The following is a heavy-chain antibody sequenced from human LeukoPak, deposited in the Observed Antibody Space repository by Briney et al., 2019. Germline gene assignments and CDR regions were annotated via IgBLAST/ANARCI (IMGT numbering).Heavy chain of an antibody. CDR3: VRDGGDFYGSGSYLAY. D-gene: IGHD3-10*01. CDR1: GFTFSSYE. J-gene: IGHJ4*02. Sequence: GGSLRLSCAASGFTFSSYEMNWVRQAPGKGLEWVSYISSSGSTTYYADSVKGRFTISRDNAKNSLYLQMNSLRAEDTAAYYCVRDGGDFYGSGSYLAYWGQGTLVTVSP. CDR2: ISSSGSTT. V-gene: IGHV3-48*03.